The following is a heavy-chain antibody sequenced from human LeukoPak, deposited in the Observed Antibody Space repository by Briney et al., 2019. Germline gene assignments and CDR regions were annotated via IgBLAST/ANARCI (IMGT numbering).Heavy chain of an antibody. CDR1: GYTFTSYG. CDR3: ARAPSSSGWPPFMGHNFDY. D-gene: IGHD6-19*01. CDR2: ISAYNGNT. J-gene: IGHJ4*02. V-gene: IGHV1-18*01. Sequence: ASVKVSCKASGYTFTSYGISWVRQAPGQGLEWMGWISAYNGNTNYAQKLQGRVTMTTDTSTSTAYMELRSLRSDDTAVYYCARAPSSSGWPPFMGHNFDYRGQGTLVTVSS.